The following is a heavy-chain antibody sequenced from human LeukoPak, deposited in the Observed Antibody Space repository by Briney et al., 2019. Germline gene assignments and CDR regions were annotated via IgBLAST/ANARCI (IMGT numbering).Heavy chain of an antibody. CDR3: AKGGGYEAQYYYYYLDV. J-gene: IGHJ6*03. CDR1: GFTFSSYG. D-gene: IGHD5-12*01. Sequence: GGSLRLSCAASGFTFSSYGMNWVRQAPGKGLEWVSFIRSNGSNKYYADSVKGRFTVSRDNSKNTLYLQMKSLRAEDTAMYYCAKGGGYEAQYYYYYLDVWGKGTTVTISS. CDR2: IRSNGSNK. V-gene: IGHV3-30*02.